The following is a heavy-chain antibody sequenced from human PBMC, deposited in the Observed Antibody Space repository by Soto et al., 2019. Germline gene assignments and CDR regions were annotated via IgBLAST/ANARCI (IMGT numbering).Heavy chain of an antibody. V-gene: IGHV3-33*01. CDR3: AREATGRKLDY. J-gene: IGHJ4*02. CDR1: GFTFSSYG. CDR2: IWYDGSSK. D-gene: IGHD3-9*01. Sequence: SLRLSCVASGFTFSSYGMHWVRQAPGKGLEWVAIIWYDGSSKYYGDSVKGRFTISRDNSESALYLQMNNLSVEDTAVYYCAREATGRKLDYWGQGTLVTVSS.